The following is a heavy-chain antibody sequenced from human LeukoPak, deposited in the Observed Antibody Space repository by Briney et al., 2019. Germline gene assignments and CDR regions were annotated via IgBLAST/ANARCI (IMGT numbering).Heavy chain of an antibody. CDR2: IYYSGST. Sequence: PSETLSLTCTVSGGSISSSSYYWGWIRQPPGKGLEWIGSIYYSGSTYYNPSLKSRVTISVNTSKNQFSLKLSSVTAADTAVYYCASGEASVLLWFGELLNSHYYYYYMDVWGKGTTVTISS. CDR3: ASGEASVLLWFGELLNSHYYYYYMDV. V-gene: IGHV4-39*01. J-gene: IGHJ6*03. D-gene: IGHD3-10*01. CDR1: GGSISSSSYY.